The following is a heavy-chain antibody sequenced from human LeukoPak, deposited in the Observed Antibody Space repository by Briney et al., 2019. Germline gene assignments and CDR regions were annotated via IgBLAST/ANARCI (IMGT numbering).Heavy chain of an antibody. D-gene: IGHD6-13*01. V-gene: IGHV3-48*03. J-gene: IGHJ4*02. CDR1: GFTFSSYE. CDR3: ARDVGLPIAAAGDY. CDR2: NSSSGSTI. Sequence: GGSLRLSCAASGFTFSSYEMNWVRQAPAKGLEWVSHNSSSGSTIYYADSVKGRFTVSRDNAKNSLYLQMNSLRAEDTAVYYCARDVGLPIAAAGDYWGQGTLVTVSS.